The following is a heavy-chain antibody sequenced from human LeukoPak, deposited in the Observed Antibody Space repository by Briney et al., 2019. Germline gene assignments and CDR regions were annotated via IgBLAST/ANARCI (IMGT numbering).Heavy chain of an antibody. J-gene: IGHJ4*02. V-gene: IGHV1-2*02. Sequence: ASVKVSCKTSGYTFTDYYVHWVRQAPGQGLEWLAWINPDSGATNFAQRFQGRVTMTRDTSVNTVHMELNRLRSDDTAVYYCARDPCHGGSCFHFDSWGQGTLVTVSS. D-gene: IGHD2-15*01. CDR3: ARDPCHGGSCFHFDS. CDR1: GYTFTDYY. CDR2: INPDSGAT.